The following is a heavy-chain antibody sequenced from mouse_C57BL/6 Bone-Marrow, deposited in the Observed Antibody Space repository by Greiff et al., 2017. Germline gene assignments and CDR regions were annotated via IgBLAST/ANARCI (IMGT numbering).Heavy chain of an antibody. CDR2: IVPNSGGT. V-gene: IGHV1-72*01. CDR3: ASAYMAMDY. J-gene: IGHJ4*01. Sequence: QVQLKQPGAELVKPGASVKLSCKASGYTFTSYWMHWVKQRPGRGLEWIGRIVPNSGGTKYNEKFKSKATLTVDKPSSTAYMQLSSLTSEDSAVYYCASAYMAMDYWGQGTSVTVSS. D-gene: IGHD6-5*01. CDR1: GYTFTSYW.